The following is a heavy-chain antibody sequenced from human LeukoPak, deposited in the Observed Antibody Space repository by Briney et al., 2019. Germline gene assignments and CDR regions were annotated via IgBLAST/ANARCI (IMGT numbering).Heavy chain of an antibody. V-gene: IGHV2-5*02. CDR3: SPSAYCGYHRGNFFHF. Sequence: SGPTLVEPTQTLTLTCSFSGFSLSTSAVGVGWIRQPPGKAPEWLALIYWDDYKRYSPSLKSRLTIARDTSNNQVVLTMTTMYPVDTTTYYCSPSAYCGYHRGNFFHFWGQGTRVSVSS. CDR1: GFSLSTSAVG. J-gene: IGHJ4*02. D-gene: IGHD2-21*01. CDR2: IYWDDYK.